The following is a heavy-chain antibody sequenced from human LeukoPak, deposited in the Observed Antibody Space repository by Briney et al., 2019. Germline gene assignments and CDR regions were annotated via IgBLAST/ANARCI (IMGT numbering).Heavy chain of an antibody. CDR3: ARTYCGGDCYDRPRYFQH. CDR2: IIPIFGTA. J-gene: IGHJ1*01. V-gene: IGHV1-69*05. Sequence: ASVKVSCKASGGTFSSYAISWVRQAPGQGLEWMGGIIPIFGTANYAQKFQGRVTITTDESTSTAYMELSSLRSEDTAVYYCARTYCGGDCYDRPRYFQHWGQGTLVTVSS. CDR1: GGTFSSYA. D-gene: IGHD2-21*02.